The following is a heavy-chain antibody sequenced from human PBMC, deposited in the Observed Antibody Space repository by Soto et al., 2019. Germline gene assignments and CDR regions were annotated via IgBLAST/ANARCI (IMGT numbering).Heavy chain of an antibody. J-gene: IGHJ1*01. Sequence: EVQLLESGGGLEQPGGSLRLSCAASGFSFSTYAMNWVHQAAGEGLEWVSGISGSGGRTYYADSVKGRFTISRDNSKHTLYLQMNRPRAEDTAVYYCAKDPQKSPQDESAAEYFQHWGQGTLVTVSS. CDR2: ISGSGGRT. V-gene: IGHV3-23*01. CDR1: GFSFSTYA. CDR3: AKDPQKSPQDESAAEYFQH.